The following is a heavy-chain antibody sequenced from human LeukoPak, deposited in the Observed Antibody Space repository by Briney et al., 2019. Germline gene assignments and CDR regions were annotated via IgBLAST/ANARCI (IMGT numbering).Heavy chain of an antibody. CDR1: GFTFSNYA. V-gene: IGHV3-23*01. CDR3: AKVRWDNSGWYYLDS. J-gene: IGHJ4*02. Sequence: GGSLRLSCAASGFTFSNYAMSWVRQAPGKGLEWVSAISGSGTTTYYADSVKGRFTISRDNSKNTLYLQMNSLRTEDTAVYYCAKVRWDNSGWYYLDSWGQGTLVTVSS. CDR2: ISGSGTTT. D-gene: IGHD6-19*01.